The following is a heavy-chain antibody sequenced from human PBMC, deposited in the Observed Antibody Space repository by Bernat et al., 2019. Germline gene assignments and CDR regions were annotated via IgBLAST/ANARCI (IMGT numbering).Heavy chain of an antibody. CDR1: GFTFSDYY. J-gene: IGHJ5*02. CDR3: ARERYSSSWYPRDWFDP. Sequence: QVQLVESGGGLVKPGGSLRLSCAASGFTFSDYYMSWIRQAPGKGLEWVSYISSSYTNYADSVKGRFTISRDNAKNSLYLQMNSLRAEDTAVYYCARERYSSSWYPRDWFDPWGQGTLVTVSS. CDR2: ISSSYT. V-gene: IGHV3-11*05. D-gene: IGHD6-13*01.